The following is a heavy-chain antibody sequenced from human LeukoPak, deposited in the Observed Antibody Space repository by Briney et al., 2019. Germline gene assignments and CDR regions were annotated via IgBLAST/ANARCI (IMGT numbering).Heavy chain of an antibody. J-gene: IGHJ4*02. V-gene: IGHV3-7*01. CDR1: GFNMSDYW. D-gene: IGHD1-26*01. CDR3: ARGGRGTSSY. CDR2: IKQDGSEI. Sequence: GGSLRLSCIASGFNMSDYWMSWVRQAPGKGLEWVANIKQDGSEIYSGDSLKGRFTISRDNAKNSLYLQMNSLRGEDTAVYYCARGGRGTSSYWGQGTLVTVSS.